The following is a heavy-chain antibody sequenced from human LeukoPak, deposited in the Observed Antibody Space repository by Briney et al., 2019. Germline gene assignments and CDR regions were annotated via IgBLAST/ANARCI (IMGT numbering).Heavy chain of an antibody. V-gene: IGHV3-66*02. CDR1: EFTFSTYS. CDR3: AKPQEADLWVPDY. CDR2: IYSGGST. D-gene: IGHD3-3*01. J-gene: IGHJ4*02. Sequence: GGSLRLSCAASEFTFSTYSMNWVRQAPGKGLEWVSVIYSGGSTYHADSVKGRFTISRDNSKNTLYLEMNSLIPEDTALYYCAKPQEADLWVPDYWGQGTLVTVSS.